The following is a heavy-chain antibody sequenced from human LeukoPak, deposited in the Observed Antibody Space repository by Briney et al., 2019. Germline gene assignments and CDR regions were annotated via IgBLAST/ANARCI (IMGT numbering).Heavy chain of an antibody. V-gene: IGHV3-7*03. CDR3: ARDPRDDHNSLDS. CDR2: IKEDGSAR. Sequence: GGSLRLSCAASGFSFSDYWMSWVRQSPEKGLEWEANIKEDGSARYYVDSVKGRFTISRDNAKNSLYLQMTSLRAEDTAMYYCARDPRDDHNSLDSWGQGTQVTVSS. J-gene: IGHJ5*01. CDR1: GFSFSDYW.